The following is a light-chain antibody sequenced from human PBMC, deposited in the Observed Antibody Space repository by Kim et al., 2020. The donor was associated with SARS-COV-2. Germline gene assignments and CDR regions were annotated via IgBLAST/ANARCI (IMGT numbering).Light chain of an antibody. Sequence: VSQGERATPSCRASQSVSSSLAWYQQKPGQAPILLIYGASTRATGVPATFSGSGSGTEFTLTISSLQSEDFAVYYCHQYYYWPLTFGGGTKVEI. J-gene: IGKJ4*01. CDR2: GAS. CDR1: QSVSSS. CDR3: HQYYYWPLT. V-gene: IGKV3-15*01.